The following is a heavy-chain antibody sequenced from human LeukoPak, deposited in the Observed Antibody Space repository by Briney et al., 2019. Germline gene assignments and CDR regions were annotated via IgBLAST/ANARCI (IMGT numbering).Heavy chain of an antibody. Sequence: PSETLSLTCTVSGGSINSSSYYWGWIRQPAGKGLEWIGHIYTSGSTNYNPSLKSRVTMSVDTSKNQFSLKLNSVTAADTAVYYCARDAPTTVTTNYNWFDPWGQGTLVTVSS. V-gene: IGHV4-61*09. J-gene: IGHJ5*02. D-gene: IGHD4-17*01. CDR1: GGSINSSSYY. CDR3: ARDAPTTVTTNYNWFDP. CDR2: IYTSGST.